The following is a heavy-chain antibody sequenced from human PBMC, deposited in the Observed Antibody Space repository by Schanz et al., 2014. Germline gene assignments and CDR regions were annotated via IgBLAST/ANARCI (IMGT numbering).Heavy chain of an antibody. CDR1: DGSISSSSYY. CDR3: ARNSGNFYDY. Sequence: QVQLQESGPGLVKPSENLSLTCTVSDGSISSSSYYWGWIRQPPGKGLEWIGSFFYIGSTYYNPSLKGRPPIPAGTPKTQFSRRLSSVTAADTAVYYCARNSGNFYDYWGQGTRVTVSS. V-gene: IGHV4-39*01. CDR2: FFYIGST. D-gene: IGHD1-7*01. J-gene: IGHJ4*02.